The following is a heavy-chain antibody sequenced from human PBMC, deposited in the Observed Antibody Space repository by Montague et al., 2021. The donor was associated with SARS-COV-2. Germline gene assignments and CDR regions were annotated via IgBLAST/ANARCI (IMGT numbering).Heavy chain of an antibody. CDR1: GGSISSSSYY. D-gene: IGHD3-3*01. V-gene: IGHV4-39*01. Sequence: SETLSLTCTVSGGSISSSSYYWGWLRQPPGKVLECIGSIHYSGSTYYNPSLKSRVTISVDTSKHQFSLKLSSVTAADTAVYYCARPKGTIFGVVRLGGWFDPWGQGTLVTVSS. J-gene: IGHJ5*02. CDR3: ARPKGTIFGVVRLGGWFDP. CDR2: IHYSGST.